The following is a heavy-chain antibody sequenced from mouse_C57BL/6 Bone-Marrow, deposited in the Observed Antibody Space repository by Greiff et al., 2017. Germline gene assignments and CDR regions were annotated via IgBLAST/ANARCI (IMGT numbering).Heavy chain of an antibody. J-gene: IGHJ2*01. CDR3: ARWGYYDYFDY. D-gene: IGHD2-3*01. Sequence: VQQSCKASGYTSPSYWMHWVKQRPLQGLEWFGNIDPSDSETHYNQKFKDKATLTVDKSSSTAYMQLSSLTSEYSAVYYCARWGYYDYFDYWGQGTTLTVSS. CDR2: IDPSDSET. CDR1: GYTSPSYW. V-gene: IGHV1-52*01.